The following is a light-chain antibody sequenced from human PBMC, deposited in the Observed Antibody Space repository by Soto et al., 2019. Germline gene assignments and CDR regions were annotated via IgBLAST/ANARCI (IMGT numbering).Light chain of an antibody. CDR2: LAS. CDR3: LQALQTPIT. V-gene: IGKV2-28*01. CDR1: QSLVHSNGNNY. J-gene: IGKJ5*01. Sequence: DIVMTQSPLSLPVTPGEPASISCRSSQSLVHSNGNNYVDWYLQKPGQSPQLLLYLASNRASGVPDRFSGSGSGTDFTLKISRVEAEDVGVYYCLQALQTPITFGQETRLEIK.